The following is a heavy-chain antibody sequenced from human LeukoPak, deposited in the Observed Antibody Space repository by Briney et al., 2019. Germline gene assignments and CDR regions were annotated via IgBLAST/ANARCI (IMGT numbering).Heavy chain of an antibody. D-gene: IGHD3-3*01. Sequence: SVKVSCKASGGTFSSYAISWVRQAPGQGLEWMGGNIPIFGTANYAQKFQGRVTITTDESTSTAYMELSSLRSEDTAVYYCARGRYDFWSGYYKLMGYYYYMDVWGKGTTVTVSS. V-gene: IGHV1-69*05. CDR1: GGTFSSYA. J-gene: IGHJ6*03. CDR3: ARGRYDFWSGYYKLMGYYYYMDV. CDR2: NIPIFGTA.